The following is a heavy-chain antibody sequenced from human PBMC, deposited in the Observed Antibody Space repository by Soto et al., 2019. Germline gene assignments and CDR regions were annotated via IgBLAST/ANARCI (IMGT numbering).Heavy chain of an antibody. D-gene: IGHD6-19*01. CDR2: INAGNGNT. CDR3: ARGYSSGWVDY. J-gene: IGHJ4*02. Sequence: ASVKVSCKASGYTFTSYAMHWVRQAPGQRLEWMGWINAGNGNTKYSQKFQGRVTITRDTSASTAYVELSSLRSEDTAVYYCARGYSSGWVDYWGQGTLVTVSS. CDR1: GYTFTSYA. V-gene: IGHV1-3*01.